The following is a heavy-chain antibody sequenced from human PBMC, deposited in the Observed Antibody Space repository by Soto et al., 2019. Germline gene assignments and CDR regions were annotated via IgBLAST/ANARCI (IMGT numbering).Heavy chain of an antibody. CDR3: ARVYRITMVRGELSEY. D-gene: IGHD3-10*01. CDR2: ISAYNGNT. V-gene: IGHV1-18*01. Sequence: QVQLVQSGAEVKKPGASVKVSCKASGYTFTSYGISWVRQAPGQGLEWMGWISAYNGNTNYAQKLQGRVTMTTDTTTSTAYMEVRSVRSDATAVYYCARVYRITMVRGELSEYWGQGTLVTVSS. CDR1: GYTFTSYG. J-gene: IGHJ4*02.